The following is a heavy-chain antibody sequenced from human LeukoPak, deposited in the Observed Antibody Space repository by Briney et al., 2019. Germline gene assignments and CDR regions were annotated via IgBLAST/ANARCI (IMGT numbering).Heavy chain of an antibody. CDR3: ATGTKLSIVVVPADAFDI. J-gene: IGHJ3*02. V-gene: IGHV1-24*01. D-gene: IGHD2-2*01. Sequence: ASVKVSCKASGYTFTSYDINWVRQAPGKGLEWMGGFDPEDGETIYAQKFQGRVTMTEDTSTDTAYMELSSLRSEDTAVYYCATGTKLSIVVVPADAFDIWGQGTMVTVSS. CDR1: GYTFTSYD. CDR2: FDPEDGET.